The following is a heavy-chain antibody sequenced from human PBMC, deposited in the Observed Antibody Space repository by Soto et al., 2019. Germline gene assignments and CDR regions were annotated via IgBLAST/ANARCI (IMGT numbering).Heavy chain of an antibody. J-gene: IGHJ4*02. CDR2: INHSGST. CDR1: GGSFSGYY. V-gene: IGHV4-34*01. D-gene: IGHD5-12*01. CDR3: ARWEMATKYYFDY. Sequence: SETLSLTCAVYGGSFSGYYWSWIRQPPGKGLEWIGEINHSGSTNYNPSLKSRVTISVDTSKNQFSLKLSSVTAADTAVYYCARWEMATKYYFDYWGQGTLVTVSS.